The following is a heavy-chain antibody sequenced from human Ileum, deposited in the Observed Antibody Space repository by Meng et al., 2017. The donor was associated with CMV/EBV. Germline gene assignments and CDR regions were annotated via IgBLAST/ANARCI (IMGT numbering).Heavy chain of an antibody. CDR3: ATARRGCSTASCYLEN. D-gene: IGHD2-2*01. Sequence: VSIDSDKLWWVWIRQSPEKGLEWIGEIFQSSRTNYNPSLSSRITISIDRSENQCSLNVNSVTAADTAKYYCATARRGCSTASCYLENWSQGTLVTVSS. CDR2: IFQSSRT. J-gene: IGHJ4*02. CDR1: VSIDSDKL. V-gene: IGHV4-4*02.